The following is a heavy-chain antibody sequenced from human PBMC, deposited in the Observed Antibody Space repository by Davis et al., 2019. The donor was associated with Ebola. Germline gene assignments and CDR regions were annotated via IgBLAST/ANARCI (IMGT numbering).Heavy chain of an antibody. V-gene: IGHV3-64*04. D-gene: IGHD6-6*01. CDR2: ISADGEST. CDR1: GFTFSRHA. Sequence: GESLKISCVASGFTFSRHALHWVRQAPGKGLEYVSSISADGESTHTAASVEGRFTISRDNSKRMVSLQMNNLRLEDTAVYYCARDLTIAARPVLDYWGQGTLVTVSS. CDR3: ARDLTIAARPVLDY. J-gene: IGHJ4*02.